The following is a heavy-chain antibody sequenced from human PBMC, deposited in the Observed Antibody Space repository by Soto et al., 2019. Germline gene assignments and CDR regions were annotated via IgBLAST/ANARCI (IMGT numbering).Heavy chain of an antibody. CDR1: PESISRYS. D-gene: IGHD4-17*01. J-gene: IGHJ5*02. CDR3: ARGSTQFDP. Sequence: SEPLSLICTVSPESISRYSWSWIRQPPGKGLEWIGYIYYSGSTNYNPSLKSRVTISVDTSNNQLSLKLSSVTAADTDVYYCARGSTQFDPWGQGT. V-gene: IGHV4-59*01. CDR2: IYYSGST.